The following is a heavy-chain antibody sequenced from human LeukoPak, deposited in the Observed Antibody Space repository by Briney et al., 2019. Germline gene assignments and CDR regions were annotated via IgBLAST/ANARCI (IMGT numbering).Heavy chain of an antibody. CDR1: GYTFTSHD. Sequence: ASVKVSCKASGYTFTSHDINWVRQATGQGLEWMGWMNPNSGNTGYAQKFQGRVTMTRNTSISTAYMELSSLRSEDTAVYYCARFPPGYSSSWYYYYYYGMDVWGQGTTVTVSS. J-gene: IGHJ6*02. CDR3: ARFPPGYSSSWYYYYYYGMDV. V-gene: IGHV1-8*01. CDR2: MNPNSGNT. D-gene: IGHD6-13*01.